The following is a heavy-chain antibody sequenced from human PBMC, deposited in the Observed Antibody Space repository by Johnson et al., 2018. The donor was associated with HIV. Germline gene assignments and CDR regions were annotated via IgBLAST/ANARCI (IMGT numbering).Heavy chain of an antibody. Sequence: VQLVESGGGLVQPGRSLRLSCAASGFTFDDYAMHWVRQAPGKGLECVSGISWNSGSIGYADSVKGRFTISRDNAKNSLYLQMNSLRAEDTALYYCAKEDGNLNAFDIWGQGTMVTVSS. CDR2: ISWNSGSI. CDR1: GFTFDDYA. CDR3: AKEDGNLNAFDI. D-gene: IGHD5-24*01. J-gene: IGHJ3*02. V-gene: IGHV3-9*01.